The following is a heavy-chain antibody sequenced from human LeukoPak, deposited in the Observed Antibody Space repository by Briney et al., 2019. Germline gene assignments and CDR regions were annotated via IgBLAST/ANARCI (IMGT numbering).Heavy chain of an antibody. CDR2: VSGSGFSA. D-gene: IGHD5-18*01. V-gene: IGHV3-23*01. CDR3: AKDRFGYSFGHDDAFDL. CDR1: GFTFSSYA. Sequence: GGSLRLSCAASGFTFSSYAMSWVRQAPGKGAEWVSAVSGSGFSAYYADSVKGRFTISRDNSKHTVDLQMNRLRAEDTAVYYCAKDRFGYSFGHDDAFDLWGQGTMVTVSS. J-gene: IGHJ3*01.